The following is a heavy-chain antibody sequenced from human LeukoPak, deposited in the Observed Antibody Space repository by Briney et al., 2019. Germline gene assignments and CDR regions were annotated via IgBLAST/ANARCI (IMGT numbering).Heavy chain of an antibody. CDR1: GFTFSSYN. D-gene: IGHD6-13*01. V-gene: IGHV3-21*01. J-gene: IGHJ6*02. CDR3: AREGEGAAAGTYYYYGMDV. Sequence: GGSLRLSCAASGFTFSSYNMNWVRQAPGKGLEWVSSISSSSSYIYYADSVKGRFTISRDNAKNSLYLQMNSLRAEDMAVYYCAREGEGAAAGTYYYYGMDVWGQGTTVTVSS. CDR2: ISSSSSYI.